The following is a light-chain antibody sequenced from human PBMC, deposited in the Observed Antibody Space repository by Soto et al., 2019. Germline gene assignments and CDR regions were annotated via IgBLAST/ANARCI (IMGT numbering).Light chain of an antibody. CDR3: QQYGSSGT. J-gene: IGKJ1*01. CDR2: GAS. CDR1: QSVSNNY. Sequence: EIVLTQSPGTLSLSAGERATLSCRASQSVSNNYLAWYQQKPGQAPRLLIYGASNRATGIPDRFSGSGSGKDFTLTISRLEPEDFAVYYCQQYGSSGTFGQGTKVDIK. V-gene: IGKV3-20*01.